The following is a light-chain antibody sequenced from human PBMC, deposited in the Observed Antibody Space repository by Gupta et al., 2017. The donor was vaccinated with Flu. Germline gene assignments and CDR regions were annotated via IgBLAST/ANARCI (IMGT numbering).Light chain of an antibody. CDR1: GSDVGSYNL. CDR2: EVT. J-gene: IGLJ2*01. Sequence: SALTQPASVPGPPGQSIAISCTGTGSDVGSYNLVSWYQQHPGKAPKLIIYEVTKRPSGAPNRFSGSKSGNTASLTISGLQAEDEANYYCCSDVGSGMVAFGGGTKVTVL. V-gene: IGLV2-23*02. CDR3: CSDVGSGMVA.